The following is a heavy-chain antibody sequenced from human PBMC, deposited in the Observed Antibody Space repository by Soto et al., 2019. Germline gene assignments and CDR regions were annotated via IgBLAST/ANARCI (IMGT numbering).Heavy chain of an antibody. V-gene: IGHV1-69*13. CDR3: ARGPVMVSPFGY. Sequence: ASVKVSCKASGGTFSSYAISWVRQAPGQGLEWMGGIIPIFGTANYAQKFQGRVTSTADESTSTAYMELSSLRSEDTAVYYCARGPVMVSPFGYWGQGTLVTVS. D-gene: IGHD3-22*01. CDR2: IIPIFGTA. J-gene: IGHJ4*02. CDR1: GGTFSSYA.